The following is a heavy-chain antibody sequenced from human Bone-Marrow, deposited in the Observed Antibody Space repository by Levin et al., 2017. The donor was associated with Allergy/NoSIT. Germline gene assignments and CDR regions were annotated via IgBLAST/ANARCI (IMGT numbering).Heavy chain of an antibody. CDR2: IYYSGST. CDR3: ARSLSEPFTIGGMDV. CDR1: GGSISSGDYY. Sequence: LRLSCTVSGGSISSGDYYWSWIRQPPGKGLEWIGYIYYSGSTYYNPSLKSRVTISVDTSKNQFSLKLSSVTAADTAVYYCARSLSEPFTIGGMDVWGQGTTVTVSS. J-gene: IGHJ6*02. V-gene: IGHV4-30-4*01. D-gene: IGHD3-3*01.